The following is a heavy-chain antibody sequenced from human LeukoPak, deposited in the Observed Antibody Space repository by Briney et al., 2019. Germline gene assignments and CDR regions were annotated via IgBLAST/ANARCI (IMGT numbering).Heavy chain of an antibody. V-gene: IGHV3-23*01. CDR2: ISGSGGST. CDR1: GFTFSSYA. CDR3: ASQRGSYIGY. Sequence: PGGSLRLSCAASGFTFSSYALSWVRQAPGKGLEWVSAISGSGGSTYYADSVKGRFTISRDNSKNTLYLQMNSLRAEDTAVYYCASQRGSYIGYWGQGTLVTVSS. D-gene: IGHD1-26*01. J-gene: IGHJ4*02.